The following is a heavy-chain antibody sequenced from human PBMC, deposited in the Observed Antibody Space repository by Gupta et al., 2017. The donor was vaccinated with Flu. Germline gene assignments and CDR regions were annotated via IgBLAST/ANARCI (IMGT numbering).Heavy chain of an antibody. V-gene: IGHV1-46*01. Sequence: VRQAPGQGLEWMGIINPGGGSTSYEQKFQGRVTMTRDKSTSTVYMELSSLRSEDTAVYYCARDGGGVVRVRGFDYWGQGTLVTVSS. CDR3: ARDGGGVVRVRGFDY. CDR2: INPGGGST. D-gene: IGHD3-3*01. J-gene: IGHJ4*02.